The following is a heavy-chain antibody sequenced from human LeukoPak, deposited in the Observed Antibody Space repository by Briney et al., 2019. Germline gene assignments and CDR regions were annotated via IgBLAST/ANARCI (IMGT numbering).Heavy chain of an antibody. Sequence: GGSLRLSCAASGFTFSSYSMNWVRQAPGKGLVWVSYISSSSSTIYYADSVKGRFTISRDNAKNSLYLQMNSLRAEDTAVYYCAREGNNYDFWSGLSYGGYMDVWGKGTTVTVSS. D-gene: IGHD3-3*01. CDR1: GFTFSSYS. CDR2: ISSSSSTI. V-gene: IGHV3-48*01. CDR3: AREGNNYDFWSGLSYGGYMDV. J-gene: IGHJ6*03.